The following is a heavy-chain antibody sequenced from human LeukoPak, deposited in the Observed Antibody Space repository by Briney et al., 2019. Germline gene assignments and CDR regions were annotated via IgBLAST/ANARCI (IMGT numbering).Heavy chain of an antibody. Sequence: GGSLRLSCTASGFMFGSYAMSWVRQAPGKGLEWVAGLSGGGGSIYYADSVKGRIIISRDNSKRTLYLQMSSLSPEDTAVYYCAKVDGSGWPSYFHYWGQGALVTVSS. CDR1: GFMFGSYA. D-gene: IGHD6-19*01. CDR2: LSGGGGSI. J-gene: IGHJ4*02. CDR3: AKVDGSGWPSYFHY. V-gene: IGHV3-23*01.